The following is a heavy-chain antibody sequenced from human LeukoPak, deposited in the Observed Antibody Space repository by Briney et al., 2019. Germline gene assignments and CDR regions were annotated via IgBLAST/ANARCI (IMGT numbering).Heavy chain of an antibody. J-gene: IGHJ3*02. D-gene: IGHD3-22*01. CDR2: TYYRSKWYN. Sequence: SQALSLTCAISEDSVSSNSAAWNWIRQSPSRGLEWLGRTYYRSKWYNDYAVSLKGRITINPDTSKNQFSLQMNSVTPEDTAVYYCARDSSGYYLDAFDIWGQGTMVTVSS. CDR1: EDSVSSNSAA. V-gene: IGHV6-1*01. CDR3: ARDSSGYYLDAFDI.